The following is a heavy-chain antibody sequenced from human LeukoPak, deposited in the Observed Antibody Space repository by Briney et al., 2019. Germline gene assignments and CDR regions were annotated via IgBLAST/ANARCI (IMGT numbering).Heavy chain of an antibody. Sequence: EASVKVSCKASGYTFTGYCMHWVRQPPGQGLEWMGWIDPKSGGTNYAQKFQGRVTMTRDTSISTAYMELSRVRSDDTAVYYCARVVGQGTEMPSRDYFDYWGQGTLVTVSS. D-gene: IGHD2-2*01. CDR3: ARVVGQGTEMPSRDYFDY. J-gene: IGHJ4*02. CDR2: IDPKSGGT. V-gene: IGHV1-2*02. CDR1: GYTFTGYC.